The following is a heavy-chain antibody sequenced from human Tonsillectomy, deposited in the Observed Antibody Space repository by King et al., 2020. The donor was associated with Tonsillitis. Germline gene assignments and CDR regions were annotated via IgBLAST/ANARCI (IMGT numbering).Heavy chain of an antibody. CDR1: GGSVSSDSYY. CDR3: ARERDYYDSRGFDY. J-gene: IGHJ4*02. V-gene: IGHV4-61*01. CDR2: IYYSGST. D-gene: IGHD3-22*01. Sequence: VQLQESGPGLVKPSETLSLTCTVSGGSVSSDSYYWSWIRQPPGKGLEWIGYIYYSGSTNYNPSLKSPVTISVDTSKNQFSLKLSSVTAADTAVYYCARERDYYDSRGFDYWGQGTLVTVSS.